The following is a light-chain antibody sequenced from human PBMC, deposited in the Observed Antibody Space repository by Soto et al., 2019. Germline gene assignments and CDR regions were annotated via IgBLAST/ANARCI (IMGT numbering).Light chain of an antibody. V-gene: IGKV3-15*01. CDR3: QQYNNRPRT. CDR2: GAS. CDR1: QSVTSN. Sequence: DIVMTQSPATLSVSPGERATLSCRASQSVTSNLAWYQQKPGQAPRLLIYGASSRATGIPARFSGSGSGTEFTLTISSLQSEDFAVYFFQQYNNRPRTFGQGTKVEIK. J-gene: IGKJ1*01.